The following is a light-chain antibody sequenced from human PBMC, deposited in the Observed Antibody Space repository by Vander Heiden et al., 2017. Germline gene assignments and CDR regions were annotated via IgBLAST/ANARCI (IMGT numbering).Light chain of an antibody. J-gene: IGLJ2*01. Sequence: QSALTQPASVSGSPGQSITIPCTGTSTDVGGYNYVSWFQQHPGKAPKLMIYEVSHRPSGVSNRFSAAKSGNTASLTISGLQAEDEADYYCTSYTSRSTLVFGGGTKLTVL. CDR3: TSYTSRSTLV. V-gene: IGLV2-14*01. CDR2: EVS. CDR1: STDVGGYNY.